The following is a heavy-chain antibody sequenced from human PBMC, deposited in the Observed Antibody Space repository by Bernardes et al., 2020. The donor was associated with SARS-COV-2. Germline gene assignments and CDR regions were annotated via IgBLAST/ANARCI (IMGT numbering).Heavy chain of an antibody. CDR1: GFTFSSYD. Sequence: GGSLRLSCAASGFTFSSYDMHWVRQATGKGLEWVSAIGTAGDTYYPGSVMGRFTISRENAKNSLYLQMNSLRAGDTAVYYCARGFDSSGWQGLWYFDLWGRGTLVTVSS. CDR2: IGTAGDT. V-gene: IGHV3-13*01. D-gene: IGHD6-19*01. CDR3: ARGFDSSGWQGLWYFDL. J-gene: IGHJ2*01.